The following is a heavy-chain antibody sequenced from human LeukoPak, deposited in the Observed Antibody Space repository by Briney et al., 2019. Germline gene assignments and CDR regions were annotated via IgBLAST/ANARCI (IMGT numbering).Heavy chain of an antibody. CDR1: GFTFDDYA. Sequence: PGGSLRLSCAASGFTFDDYAMHWVRQPPGKGLEWVSGISWSSGSIGYADSVKGRFTISRDNAKNSLYLQMNSLRVEDTALYYCAKARYQLLENWFDPWGQGTLVTVSS. CDR3: AKARYQLLENWFDP. J-gene: IGHJ5*02. D-gene: IGHD2-2*01. CDR2: ISWSSGSI. V-gene: IGHV3-9*01.